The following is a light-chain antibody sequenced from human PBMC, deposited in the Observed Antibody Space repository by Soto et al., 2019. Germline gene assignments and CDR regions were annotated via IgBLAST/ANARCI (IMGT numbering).Light chain of an antibody. CDR1: QSVSSSY. CDR3: QQLGT. J-gene: IGKJ1*01. CDR2: GAS. V-gene: IGKV3-20*01. Sequence: EIVLTQSPGTLSLSPGERATLSCRASQSVSSSYLDWYQQTPGPATRLLIYGASSMATGIPDRFSGSGSGTNITLTISRLEPEDFAVYYCQQLGTFGQGTKVEIK.